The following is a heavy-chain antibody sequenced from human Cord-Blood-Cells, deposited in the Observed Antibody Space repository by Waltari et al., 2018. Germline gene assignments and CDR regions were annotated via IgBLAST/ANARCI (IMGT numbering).Heavy chain of an antibody. CDR3: ARGRAARRQWGWFDP. CDR1: GYTFTSYD. Sequence: QVQLVQSGAEVKKPGASVKVSCKASGYTFTSYDIHWVRQATGQGLEWMGWMNPNSGNTGYAQKFQGRVTMTKNTSISTAYMELSSLRSEDTAVYYCARGRAARRQWGWFDPWGQGTLVTVSS. V-gene: IGHV1-8*01. CDR2: MNPNSGNT. D-gene: IGHD6-6*01. J-gene: IGHJ5*02.